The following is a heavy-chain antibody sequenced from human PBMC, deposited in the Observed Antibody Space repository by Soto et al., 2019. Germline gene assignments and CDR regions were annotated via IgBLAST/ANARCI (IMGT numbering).Heavy chain of an antibody. J-gene: IGHJ4*02. Sequence: SETLALTCRVSGGSISNYYWAWIRQPPGKGLEWIGYIYYGGSTYNNPSLKGRVAISVDKSKNQFSLKLSSMTVADTAFYYCARVAGDWGQGTLVTVSS. CDR1: GGSISNYY. CDR2: IYYGGST. V-gene: IGHV4-59*01. CDR3: ARVAGD.